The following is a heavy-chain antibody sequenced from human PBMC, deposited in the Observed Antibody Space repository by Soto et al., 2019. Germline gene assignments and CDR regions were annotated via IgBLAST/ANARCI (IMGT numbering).Heavy chain of an antibody. CDR1: GYSFTIYC. CDR2: IDPSDSYT. D-gene: IGHD6-19*01. V-gene: IGHV5-10-1*01. J-gene: IGHJ6*02. Sequence: GESLKISCKGSGYSFTIYCISWVLQVPWKGLEWMGRIDPSDSYTNYSPSFQGHVTISADKSISTAYLQWSSLKASDTAMYYCARRKPAVAGSYYYYGMDVWGQGTTVTVSS. CDR3: ARRKPAVAGSYYYYGMDV.